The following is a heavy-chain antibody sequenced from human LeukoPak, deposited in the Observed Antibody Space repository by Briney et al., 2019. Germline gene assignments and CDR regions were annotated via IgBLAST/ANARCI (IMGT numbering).Heavy chain of an antibody. CDR3: ARGDFCSSTNCYLRPMDV. Sequence: KPSETLSLTCTVSGGSISDYYWNWIRQPPGKGLEWVGYFYYSGSTTYTPSLQSRLTMSVDTAKNQFSLKLRSVTAADTAVYYCARGDFCSSTNCYLRPMDVWGKGTTVTVSS. V-gene: IGHV4-59*01. D-gene: IGHD2-2*01. CDR2: FYYSGST. J-gene: IGHJ6*03. CDR1: GGSISDYY.